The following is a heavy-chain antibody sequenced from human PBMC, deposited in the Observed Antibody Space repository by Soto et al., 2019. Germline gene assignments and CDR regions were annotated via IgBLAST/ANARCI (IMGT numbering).Heavy chain of an antibody. CDR3: KRDFSMVVVAPGN. CDR2: INAGIGDT. V-gene: IGHV1-3*01. Sequence: ASVKVSCQASGYTFTSYAVHWVRQAPGQRLEWMGWINAGIGDTQYSQKFQGRVTITRDTSASTAYMELSSLRSEDTAVYYCKRDFSMVVVAPGNWGQGTLVTVSS. CDR1: GYTFTSYA. D-gene: IGHD3-22*01. J-gene: IGHJ4*02.